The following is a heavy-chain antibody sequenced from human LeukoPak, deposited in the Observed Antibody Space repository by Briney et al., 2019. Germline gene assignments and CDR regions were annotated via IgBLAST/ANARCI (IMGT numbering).Heavy chain of an antibody. J-gene: IGHJ4*02. V-gene: IGHV1-3*01. CDR2: INAVNGDT. Sequence: ASVKVSCKASGYTFPNYALHWVRQAPGQRVDWMGWINAVNGDTKYSQKFQGRVTITRDTSASTAYMELSSLRSEDTAVYHCARGYCSTTSCQYYFDYWGQGSLVTVSS. CDR1: GYTFPNYA. CDR3: ARGYCSTTSCQYYFDY. D-gene: IGHD2-2*01.